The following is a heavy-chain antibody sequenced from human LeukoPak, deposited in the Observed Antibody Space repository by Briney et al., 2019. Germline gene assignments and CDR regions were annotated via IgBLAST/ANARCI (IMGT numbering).Heavy chain of an antibody. J-gene: IGHJ4*02. CDR3: ASLYYYDSSGYYYDY. Sequence: XETLSLTCAVYGGSFSGYYWSWIRQPPGKGLEWIGEINHSGSTNYNPSLKSRVTISVDKSKNQFSLKLSSVTAADTAVYYCASLYYYDSSGYYYDYWGQGTLVTVSS. CDR1: GGSFSGYY. V-gene: IGHV4-34*01. CDR2: INHSGST. D-gene: IGHD3-22*01.